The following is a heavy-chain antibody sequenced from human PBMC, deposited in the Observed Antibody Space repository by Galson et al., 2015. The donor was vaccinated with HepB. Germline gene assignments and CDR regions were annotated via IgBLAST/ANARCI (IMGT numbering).Heavy chain of an antibody. CDR2: ISGSGGST. V-gene: IGHV3-23*01. Sequence: SLRLSCAASGFTSSRYVISWVRQAPGKGLERVSAISGSGGSTYYADSVKGRFTISRDNSKSTLYLQMNSLRAEDTAVYYCARDPRGTYGAFDIWGQGTMVAVSS. CDR3: ARDPRGTYGAFDI. CDR1: GFTSSRYV. D-gene: IGHD1-26*01. J-gene: IGHJ3*02.